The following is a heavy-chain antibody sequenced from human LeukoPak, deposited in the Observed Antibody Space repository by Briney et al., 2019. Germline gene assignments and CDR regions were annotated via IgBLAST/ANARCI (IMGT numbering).Heavy chain of an antibody. Sequence: GGSLRLSCAASGFTVSSNYMSWVRQAPGKGLEWVSVIYSGGSTYYADSVKGRFTISRDNSKNTLYLQMNSLRAEDTAVYYCAKELTYYYDSSGYPDYWGQGTLVTVSS. J-gene: IGHJ4*02. CDR1: GFTVSSNY. CDR3: AKELTYYYDSSGYPDY. CDR2: IYSGGST. V-gene: IGHV3-66*02. D-gene: IGHD3-22*01.